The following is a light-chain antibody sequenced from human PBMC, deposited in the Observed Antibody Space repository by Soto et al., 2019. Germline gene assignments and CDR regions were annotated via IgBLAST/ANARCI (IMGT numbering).Light chain of an antibody. CDR3: QQLITYPIT. CDR1: QGINSGY. J-gene: IGKJ4*01. Sequence: DIPLTQSPSFLSASVGDRVTITCRASQGINSGYLAWYQQKPGTAPKLLIYATSTLQSGVSSRFSGSGSGTEFTLTISSLXPEDFATYYCQQLITYPITFGGGTKVEIK. V-gene: IGKV1-9*01. CDR2: ATS.